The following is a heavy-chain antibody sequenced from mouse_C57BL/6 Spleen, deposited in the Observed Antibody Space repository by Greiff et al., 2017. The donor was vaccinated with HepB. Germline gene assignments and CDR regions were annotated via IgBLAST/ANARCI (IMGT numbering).Heavy chain of an antibody. CDR1: GYTFTSYW. V-gene: IGHV1-64*01. D-gene: IGHD1-1*01. J-gene: IGHJ2*01. Sequence: QVHVKQSGAELVKPGASVKLSCKASGYTFTSYWMHWVKQRPGQGLEWIGMIHPNSGSTNYNEKFKSKATLTVDKSSSTAYMQLSSLTSEDSAVYYCADLSSLPWGQGTTLTVSS. CDR3: ADLSSLP. CDR2: IHPNSGST.